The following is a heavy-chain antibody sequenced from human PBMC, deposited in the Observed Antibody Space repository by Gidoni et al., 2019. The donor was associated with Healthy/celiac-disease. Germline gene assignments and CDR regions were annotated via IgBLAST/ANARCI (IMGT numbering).Heavy chain of an antibody. Sequence: EVQLVESGGGLVQPGRSLRLSCPASGFTFGDYAMSWFRQAPGKGLEWVGFIRSKAYGGTTEYAASVKGRFTISRDDSKSIAYLQMNSLKTEDTAVYYCTREVSVTTPYYYYYYGMDVWGQGTTVTVSS. J-gene: IGHJ6*02. CDR1: GFTFGDYA. V-gene: IGHV3-49*03. CDR2: IRSKAYGGTT. D-gene: IGHD4-17*01. CDR3: TREVSVTTPYYYYYYGMDV.